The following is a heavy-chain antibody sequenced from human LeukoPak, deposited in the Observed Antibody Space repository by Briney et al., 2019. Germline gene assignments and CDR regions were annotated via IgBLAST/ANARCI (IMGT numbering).Heavy chain of an antibody. CDR1: GFTFSSYA. Sequence: GGSLRLSCAASGFTFSSYAMHWVRQAPGKGLEWVAVISYDGSNKYYADSVKGRFTISRDNSKNTLYLQMNSLRAEDTAVYYCARAAVEMATILYYYMDVWGKGTTVTVSS. J-gene: IGHJ6*03. CDR2: ISYDGSNK. CDR3: ARAAVEMATILYYYMDV. D-gene: IGHD5-24*01. V-gene: IGHV3-30-3*01.